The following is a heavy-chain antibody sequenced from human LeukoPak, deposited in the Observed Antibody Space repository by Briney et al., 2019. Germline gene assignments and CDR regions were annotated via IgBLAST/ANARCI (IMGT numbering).Heavy chain of an antibody. V-gene: IGHV2-5*02. Sequence: SGPTLVKPTQTLTLTCTFSGFSLSTSGVGVGWIRQPLGKALEWLAFIYRDEDKRYSTSLESRLTITKDTSKNQVVLTVTSMDPVDTATYYCAHNNYYGSGTSSYYFEYWGQGTLVTVSS. CDR2: IYRDEDK. D-gene: IGHD3-10*01. J-gene: IGHJ4*02. CDR1: GFSLSTSGVG. CDR3: AHNNYYGSGTSSYYFEY.